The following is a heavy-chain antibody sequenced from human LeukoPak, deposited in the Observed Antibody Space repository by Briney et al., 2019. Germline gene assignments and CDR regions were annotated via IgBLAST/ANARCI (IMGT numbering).Heavy chain of an antibody. Sequence: GASVKVSCKASGYTFTSYGIIWVRQAPGQGLEWMGWISAYNGNTNYAQKLQGRVTMTTDTSTSIAYMELRSLRSDDTAVYYCASTVAGTSNYYYMDVWGKGTTVTVSS. CDR1: GYTFTSYG. D-gene: IGHD6-19*01. CDR3: ASTVAGTSNYYYMDV. V-gene: IGHV1-18*01. J-gene: IGHJ6*03. CDR2: ISAYNGNT.